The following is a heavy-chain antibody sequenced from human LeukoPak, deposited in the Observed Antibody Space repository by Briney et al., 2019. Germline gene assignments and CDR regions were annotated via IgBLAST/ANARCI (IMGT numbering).Heavy chain of an antibody. CDR3: ARQDGGPGPFDV. J-gene: IGHJ3*01. V-gene: IGHV4-61*01. CDR1: DGSVSSDKYY. CDR2: IYYSGTT. Sequence: SETLSLTCSVSDGSVSSDKYYWNWIRQPPGKGLEWIGYIYYSGTTKYNSSLKSRVTISVDTSKGQFSLKLTSVTTADTAVYYCARQDGGPGPFDVWGRGTMVTVSS. D-gene: IGHD1-14*01.